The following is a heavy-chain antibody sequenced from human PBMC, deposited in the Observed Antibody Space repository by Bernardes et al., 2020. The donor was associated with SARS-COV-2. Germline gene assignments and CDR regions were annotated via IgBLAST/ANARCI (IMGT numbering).Heavy chain of an antibody. D-gene: IGHD6-13*01. J-gene: IGHJ4*02. CDR3: TIRLVPVGTFDY. Sequence: GGSLRLSCEASGFVFRDYAIHWVRQASGKGLEWVGRIRSKAHSNATTSAASVQGRFTISRDDSKNTAYLQMNSLKTEDTAVYYCTIRLVPVGTFDYWGQGTLVTVSS. CDR2: IRSKAHSNAT. CDR1: GFVFRDYA. V-gene: IGHV3-73*01.